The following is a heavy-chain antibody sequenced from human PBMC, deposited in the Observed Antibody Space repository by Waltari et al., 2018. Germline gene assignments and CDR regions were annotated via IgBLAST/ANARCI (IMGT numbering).Heavy chain of an antibody. CDR1: GFTLRSFW. CDR2: IKQDGSEK. V-gene: IGHV3-7*01. J-gene: IGHJ4*02. Sequence: EVQLVESGGGLVQPGGYLRLSCPASGFTLRSFWMNWVRQTPGKGLEWVAGIKQDGSEKYYADSVKGRFTISRDNAKNSLYLQMNSLRAEDTAVYYCATSGWYCFDYWGQGTLVTVSS. CDR3: ATSGWYCFDY. D-gene: IGHD6-19*01.